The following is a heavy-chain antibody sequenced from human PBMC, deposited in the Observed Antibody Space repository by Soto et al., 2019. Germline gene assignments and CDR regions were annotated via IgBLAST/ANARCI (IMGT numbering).Heavy chain of an antibody. V-gene: IGHV1-18*01. D-gene: IGHD3-22*01. Sequence: QVPLVQSGAEVKKPGASVKVSCKASGYTFPSYGFSWVRQAPGQGLEWMGWINSYSGNTNYPHKLQGRVTMTTDTSTSTAYMELRSLRSDDTAVYYCARDHDTSGYGFGYWGQGTLVTVSS. J-gene: IGHJ4*02. CDR3: ARDHDTSGYGFGY. CDR2: INSYSGNT. CDR1: GYTFPSYG.